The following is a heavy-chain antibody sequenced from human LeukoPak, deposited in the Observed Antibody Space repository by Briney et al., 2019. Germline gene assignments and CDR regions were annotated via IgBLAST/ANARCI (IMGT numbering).Heavy chain of an antibody. D-gene: IGHD6-13*01. V-gene: IGHV4-39*01. Sequence: PSETLSLTCTVSGGSISSSSYYWGWIRQPPGKGLEWIGSIYYSGSTYYNPSLKSRVTISVDTSKNQFSLKLSSVTAADTAVYYCARAGYSSSWYRGRQNYYFDYWGQGTLVTVSS. CDR1: GGSISSSSYY. CDR2: IYYSGST. J-gene: IGHJ4*02. CDR3: ARAGYSSSWYRGRQNYYFDY.